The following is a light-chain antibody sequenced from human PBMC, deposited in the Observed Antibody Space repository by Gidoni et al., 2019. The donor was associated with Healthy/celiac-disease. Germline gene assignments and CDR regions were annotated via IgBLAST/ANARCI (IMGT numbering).Light chain of an antibody. CDR1: QSLLHSNGYNY. CDR3: MQALQTPLFT. CDR2: LGS. Sequence: DIVMTQSPLSLPVTPGEPASISCRSSQSLLHSNGYNYLDWYLQKPGQSPQILIYLGSNRSSGVPDRFSGSGSGTDFTLKISRVEAEDVGVYYCMQALQTPLFTFGPGTKVDIK. J-gene: IGKJ3*01. V-gene: IGKV2-28*01.